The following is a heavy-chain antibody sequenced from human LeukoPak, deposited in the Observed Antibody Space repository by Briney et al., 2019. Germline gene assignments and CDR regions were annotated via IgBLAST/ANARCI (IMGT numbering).Heavy chain of an antibody. CDR2: IYYSGST. Sequence: SETLSLTCTVSGGSISSYYWSWIRQPPGKGLAWVGYIYYSGSTNYNPSLKSRVTISVDTSKNQFSLKLSSVTAADTAVYYCARVGYCSSTSCYHYYMDVWGKGTTVTVSS. CDR3: ARVGYCSSTSCYHYYMDV. D-gene: IGHD2-2*01. V-gene: IGHV4-59*01. CDR1: GGSISSYY. J-gene: IGHJ6*03.